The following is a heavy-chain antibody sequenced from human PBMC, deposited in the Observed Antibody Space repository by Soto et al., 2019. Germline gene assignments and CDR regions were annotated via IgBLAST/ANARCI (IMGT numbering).Heavy chain of an antibody. CDR1: GFTFSSYW. V-gene: IGHV3-74*01. CDR3: ARVRHNWNDESYFDY. CDR2: INSDGSST. J-gene: IGHJ4*02. D-gene: IGHD1-20*01. Sequence: PGGSLRLSCAASGFTFSSYWMHWVRQAPGKGLVWVSRINSDGSSTSYADSVKGRFTISRDNSKNTLYLQMNSLRAEDTAVYYCARVRHNWNDESYFDYWGQGTLVTVSS.